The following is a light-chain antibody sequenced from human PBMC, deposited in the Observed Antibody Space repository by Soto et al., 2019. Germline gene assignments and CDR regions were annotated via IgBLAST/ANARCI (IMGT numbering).Light chain of an antibody. CDR2: QVN. CDR3: SSFAGSYSPYV. CDR1: SSDIGVYDF. V-gene: IGLV2-8*01. Sequence: HSVLTQPPSASGSPGQSVTISCTGTSSDIGVYDFVSWYQQHPGKAPKVIIYQVNKRPSGVPDRFSGSKSGNTASLTVSGLRPEDEADYFCSSFAGSYSPYVFGTGTKVTVL. J-gene: IGLJ1*01.